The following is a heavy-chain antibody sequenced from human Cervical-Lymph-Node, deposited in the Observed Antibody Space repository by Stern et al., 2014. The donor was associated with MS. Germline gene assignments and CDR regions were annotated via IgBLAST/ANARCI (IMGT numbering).Heavy chain of an antibody. V-gene: IGHV2-26*01. Sequence: SGPVLVKFTETLTLTCIVSGFSLSNARMGVSWIRQPPGKALEWLAHIFSNDEKSYSTSLKSRLTISKDTSKSQVVLNMTNMDPVDTATYYCARIAVAETGGAFDIWGQGTMVTVSS. D-gene: IGHD6-19*01. J-gene: IGHJ3*02. CDR1: GFSLSNARMG. CDR2: IFSNDEK. CDR3: ARIAVAETGGAFDI.